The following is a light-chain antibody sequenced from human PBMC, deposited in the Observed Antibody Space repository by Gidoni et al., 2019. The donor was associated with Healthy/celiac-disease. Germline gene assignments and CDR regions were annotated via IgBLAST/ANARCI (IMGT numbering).Light chain of an antibody. CDR1: HSISSY. J-gene: IGKJ1*01. CDR3: QQSYSTPRT. CDR2: AAS. V-gene: IGKV1-39*01. Sequence: DIQITPSPSSLSASVGDRVTITCRASHSISSYLNLYQQKPGKAPKLLIYAASSLQSGVPSRFSGSGSGTDFTLTISSLQPEDFATYYCQQSYSTPRTFGQGTKVEIK.